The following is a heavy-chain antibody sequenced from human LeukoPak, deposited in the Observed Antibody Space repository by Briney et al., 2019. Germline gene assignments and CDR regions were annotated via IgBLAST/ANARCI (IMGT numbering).Heavy chain of an antibody. CDR1: GFTFSSYS. CDR2: ISSSSSYI. D-gene: IGHD2-2*01. J-gene: IGHJ4*02. V-gene: IGHV3-21*01. CDR3: ARGKGVPGYFDY. Sequence: GGSLRLSCAASGFTFSSYSMNWVRQAPGKGLEWVSSISSSSSYIYYADSVKGRFTISRDNAKNSLYLQMNSLRAEDTAVYYCARGKGVPGYFDYWGQGTLVTVSS.